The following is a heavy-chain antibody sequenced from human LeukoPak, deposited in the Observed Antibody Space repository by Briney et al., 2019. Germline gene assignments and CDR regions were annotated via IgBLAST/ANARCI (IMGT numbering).Heavy chain of an antibody. CDR2: INPNSGGT. J-gene: IGHJ3*02. Sequence: ASVKVSCKASGYTFTAYYIHWVRQAPGQGLEWMGWINPNSGGTHYAQKFQGRVAMTRDPSISTAYMELSRLRSDDTAVYYCARVAGYYYDRAFDMWGQGTMVTVSS. D-gene: IGHD3-22*01. CDR3: ARVAGYYYDRAFDM. CDR1: GYTFTAYY. V-gene: IGHV1-2*02.